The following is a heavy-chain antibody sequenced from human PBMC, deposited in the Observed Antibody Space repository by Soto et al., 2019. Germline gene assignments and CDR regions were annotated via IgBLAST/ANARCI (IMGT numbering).Heavy chain of an antibody. V-gene: IGHV1-18*01. CDR1: GYTFTSYD. CDR3: ARGHFWSGYLSWFDP. J-gene: IGHJ5*02. CDR2: ISAYNGNT. D-gene: IGHD3-3*02. Sequence: ASVKVSCKASGYTFTSYDINWVRQATGQGLEWMGWISAYNGNTNYAQKLQGRVTMTTDTSTSTAYMELRSLRSDDTAVYYCARGHFWSGYLSWFDPWGQGTLVTVSS.